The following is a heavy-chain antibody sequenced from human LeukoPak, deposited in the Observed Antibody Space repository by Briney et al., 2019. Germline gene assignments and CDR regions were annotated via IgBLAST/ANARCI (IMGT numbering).Heavy chain of an antibody. Sequence: ASETLSLTCTVSGGSISSSSYYWGWIRQPPGKGLEWIGYIYYSGSTNYNPSLKSRVTISVDTSKNQFSLKLSSVTAADTAVYYCARDPGLLWFGELIVDAFDIWGQGTMVTVSS. CDR1: GGSISSSSYY. J-gene: IGHJ3*02. D-gene: IGHD3-10*01. CDR2: IYYSGST. CDR3: ARDPGLLWFGELIVDAFDI. V-gene: IGHV4-61*01.